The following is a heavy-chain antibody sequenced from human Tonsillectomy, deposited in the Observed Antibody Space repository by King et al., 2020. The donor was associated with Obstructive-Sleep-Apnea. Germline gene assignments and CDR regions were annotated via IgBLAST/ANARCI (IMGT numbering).Heavy chain of an antibody. Sequence: VQLVESGAEVKKPGASVRVSCKASGYTFTSYGISWVRQAPGQGLEWMGWISGYNGNTNHAQKFEDRVTMTTDTSTSTAYMEVRSLRSDDTAVYYCARDEAHDSSGYYYPGDYWDQGTLVTVSS. V-gene: IGHV1-18*01. CDR1: GYTFTSYG. CDR2: ISGYNGNT. J-gene: IGHJ4*02. D-gene: IGHD3-22*01. CDR3: ARDEAHDSSGYYYPGDY.